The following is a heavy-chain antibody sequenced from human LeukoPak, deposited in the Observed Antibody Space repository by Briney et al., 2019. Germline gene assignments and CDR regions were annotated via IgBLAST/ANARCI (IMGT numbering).Heavy chain of an antibody. J-gene: IGHJ6*02. CDR2: IIPTA. D-gene: IGHD3-22*01. CDR3: ASGPMGTMIVLYGMDV. CDR1: GGTFSSYA. Sequence: SVKVSCKASGGTFSSYAISWVRQAPGQGLEWMGGIIPTANYAQKFQGRVTITRDTSASTAYMELSSLRSEDTAVYYCASGPMGTMIVLYGMDVWGQGTTVTVSS. V-gene: IGHV1-69*05.